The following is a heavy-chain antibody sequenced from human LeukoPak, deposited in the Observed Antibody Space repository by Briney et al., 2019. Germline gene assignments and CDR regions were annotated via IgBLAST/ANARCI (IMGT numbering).Heavy chain of an antibody. CDR2: IYYSGST. CDR3: ARVGYYDSSGYYSGFDY. D-gene: IGHD3-22*01. CDR1: GDSISSYY. Sequence: PSETLSLTCTVSGDSISSYYWSWIRQPPGKGLEWIGYIYYSGSTNYNPSLKSRVTISVDTSKNQFSLKLSSVTAADTAVYYCARVGYYDSSGYYSGFDYWGQGTLVTVSS. V-gene: IGHV4-59*01. J-gene: IGHJ4*02.